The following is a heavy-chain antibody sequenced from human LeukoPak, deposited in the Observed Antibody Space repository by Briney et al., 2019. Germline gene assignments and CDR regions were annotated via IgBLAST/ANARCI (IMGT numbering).Heavy chain of an antibody. CDR3: ARGHRTYYYDSSGYPGYYFDY. Sequence: PSETLSLTCAVYGGSFSGYYWSWIRQPPGKGLEWIGEINHSGSTNYNPSLKSRVTISVDTSKNQFSLKLSSVTAADTAVYYCARGHRTYYYDSSGYPGYYFDYWGQGTLVTVSS. J-gene: IGHJ4*02. CDR1: GGSFSGYY. CDR2: INHSGST. V-gene: IGHV4-34*01. D-gene: IGHD3-22*01.